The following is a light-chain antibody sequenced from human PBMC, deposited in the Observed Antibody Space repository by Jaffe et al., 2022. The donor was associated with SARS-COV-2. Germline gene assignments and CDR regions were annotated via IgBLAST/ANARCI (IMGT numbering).Light chain of an antibody. CDR3: QQSYSSPRYT. CDR1: QSISSY. CDR2: AAS. Sequence: DIQMTQSPSSLSAFEGDRVTISCRASQSISSYLNWYQQKPGKAPKLLIYAASSLQSGVPSRFSGSGSGTDFTLTINNLQPEDFATYFCQQSYSSPRYTFGQGTKLEI. V-gene: IGKV1-39*01. J-gene: IGKJ2*01.